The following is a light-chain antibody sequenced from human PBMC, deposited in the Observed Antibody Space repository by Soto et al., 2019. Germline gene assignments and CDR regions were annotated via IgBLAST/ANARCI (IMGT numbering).Light chain of an antibody. Sequence: EIVLTQYPATQSLSPGERATLSCRASQSVSTYLAWYQQKPGQAPRLLIYDASSRATGIPARFSGSGSGTDFTLTISTLEPEDFAVYYCQQRSKWPRTFGQGTKVDIK. CDR3: QQRSKWPRT. CDR1: QSVSTY. CDR2: DAS. J-gene: IGKJ1*01. V-gene: IGKV3-11*01.